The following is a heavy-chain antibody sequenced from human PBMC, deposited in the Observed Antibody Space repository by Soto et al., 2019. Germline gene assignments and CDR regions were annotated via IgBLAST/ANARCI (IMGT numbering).Heavy chain of an antibody. CDR2: ISYDGSNT. CDR1: GFTFSSYA. Sequence: QVQLVESGGGVVQPGRSLRLSCAASGFTFSSYAMHWVRQAPGKGLEWVAVISYDGSNTYYADSVKGRFTISRDNSKNTLXXQMNSLRAEDTAVYYCARDLGAYSSSGRYYYGMDVWGQGTTVTVSS. CDR3: ARDLGAYSSSGRYYYGMDV. V-gene: IGHV3-30-3*01. D-gene: IGHD6-13*01. J-gene: IGHJ6*02.